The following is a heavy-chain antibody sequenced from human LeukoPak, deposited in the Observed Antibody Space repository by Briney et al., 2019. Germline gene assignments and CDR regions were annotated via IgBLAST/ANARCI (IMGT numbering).Heavy chain of an antibody. CDR1: GFTFSSYG. J-gene: IGHJ4*02. V-gene: IGHV3-30*18. Sequence: GGSLRLSCAASGFTFSSYGMHWVRQAPGKGLEWVAVLSADGSHKQFADSVKDRLDISRDNSKQTLYLQMNGLKSEDTAVYYCAKGGVSDRGSWYGDYFDYWGQGTLVTVSS. CDR2: LSADGSHK. CDR3: AKGGVSDRGSWYGDYFDY. D-gene: IGHD6-13*01.